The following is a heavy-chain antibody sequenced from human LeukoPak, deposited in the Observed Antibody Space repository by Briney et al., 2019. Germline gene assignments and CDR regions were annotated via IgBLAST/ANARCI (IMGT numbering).Heavy chain of an antibody. Sequence: SGTLSLTCAVSGGSVSSPNWWSWVRQSPEKGLEWIAGIYHTGSTNYNPSLKSRVTISLDKSKNQFSLNLSSVTAADTAIYYCARYYFYYMDVWGKGTTVTVSS. V-gene: IGHV4-4*02. J-gene: IGHJ6*03. CDR3: ARYYFYYMDV. CDR2: IYHTGST. CDR1: GGSVSSPNW.